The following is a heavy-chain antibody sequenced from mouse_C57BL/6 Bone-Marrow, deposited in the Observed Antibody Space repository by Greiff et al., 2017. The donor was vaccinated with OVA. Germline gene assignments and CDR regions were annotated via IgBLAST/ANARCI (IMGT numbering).Heavy chain of an antibody. J-gene: IGHJ2*01. Sequence: QVQLQQSGAELVKPGASVKMSCKASGYTFTSYWITWVKQRPGQGLEWIGDIYPGSGSTNYNEKFKSKATLTVDTSSSTAYMQLSSLTSEDSAVYYCARYHRVYYGSSYDYWGQGTTLTVFS. CDR2: IYPGSGST. CDR3: ARYHRVYYGSSYDY. CDR1: GYTFTSYW. V-gene: IGHV1-55*01. D-gene: IGHD1-1*01.